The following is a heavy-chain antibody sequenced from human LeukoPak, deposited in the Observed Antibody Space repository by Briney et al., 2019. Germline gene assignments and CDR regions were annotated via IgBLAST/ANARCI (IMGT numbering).Heavy chain of an antibody. D-gene: IGHD3-9*01. CDR1: GFTFSNAW. V-gene: IGHV3-15*01. Sequence: GGSLRLSCAASGFTFSNAWMSWVRQPPGKGLEWFGRIKSKTDGGTTDYAAPVKGRFTISRVDSKNTLYLQMNSLKTEDTAVYYCTTQGPYDILTGFGYYFDYWGQGTLVTVSS. J-gene: IGHJ4*02. CDR3: TTQGPYDILTGFGYYFDY. CDR2: IKSKTDGGTT.